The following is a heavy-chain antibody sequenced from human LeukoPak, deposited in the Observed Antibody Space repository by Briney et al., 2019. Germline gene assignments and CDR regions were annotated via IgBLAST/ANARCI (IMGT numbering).Heavy chain of an antibody. V-gene: IGHV3-30*01. J-gene: IGHJ4*02. CDR2: ISYDGSNK. CDR1: GFTFSSYA. D-gene: IGHD2-2*01. Sequence: QPGRSLRLSCAASGFTFSSYAMHWVRQASGKGLEWVAVISYDGSNKYYADSVKGRFTISRDNSKNTLYLQMNSLRAEDTAVYYCARVVVVPAAIYFDYWGQGTLVTVSS. CDR3: ARVVVVPAAIYFDY.